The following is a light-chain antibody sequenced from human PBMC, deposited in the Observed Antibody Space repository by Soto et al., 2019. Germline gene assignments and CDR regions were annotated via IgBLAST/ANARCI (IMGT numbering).Light chain of an antibody. CDR2: GAS. J-gene: IGKJ5*01. Sequence: EIVFTQSPFTLSLSPVERATLSCMASQSVSSSYLAWYQQKPGQAPRLLIYGASSRATGIPDRFSGSGSGTDFTLTISRLEAEDFAVYYCQKYGSSPITFGQGTRLAIK. CDR1: QSVSSSY. V-gene: IGKV3-20*01. CDR3: QKYGSSPIT.